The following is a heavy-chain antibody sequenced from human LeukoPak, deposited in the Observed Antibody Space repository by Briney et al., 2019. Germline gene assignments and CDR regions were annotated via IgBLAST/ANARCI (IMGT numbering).Heavy chain of an antibody. D-gene: IGHD5-18*01. J-gene: IGHJ3*02. CDR2: IWYDGSNK. V-gene: IGHV3-33*01. CDR1: GFTFSSYG. Sequence: QPGGSLRLSCAASGFTFSSYGMHWVRQAPGKGLEWVAVIWYDGSNKYYADSVKGRFTISRDNSKNTLYLQMNSLRAEDTAVYYCARPTTQGTAMAGDAFDIWGQGTMVTVSS. CDR3: ARPTTQGTAMAGDAFDI.